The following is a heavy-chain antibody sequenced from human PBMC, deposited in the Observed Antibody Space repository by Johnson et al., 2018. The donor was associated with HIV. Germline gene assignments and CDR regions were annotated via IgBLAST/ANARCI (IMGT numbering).Heavy chain of an antibody. CDR3: ARGRDPGDYVGLGAFDI. V-gene: IGHV3-30-3*01. CDR2: ISYDGSNK. J-gene: IGHJ3*02. D-gene: IGHD4-17*01. Sequence: QVQLVESGRGVVQPGRSLRLSCAASGFTFSSYAMHWVRQAPGKGLEWVAVISYDGSNKYYADSVKGRFTISRDNSKNTLYLQMNSLRAEDTAVYFCARGRDPGDYVGLGAFDIWGQGTMVTVSS. CDR1: GFTFSSYA.